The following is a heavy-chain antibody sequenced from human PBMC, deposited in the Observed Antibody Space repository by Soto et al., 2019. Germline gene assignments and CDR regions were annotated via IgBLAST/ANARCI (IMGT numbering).Heavy chain of an antibody. CDR3: ARDSLRTYDNLTTYPSHY. V-gene: IGHV1-18*01. D-gene: IGHD3-9*01. Sequence: ASVKVSCKASGYTFINYGISWVRQAPGQGLEWMGWISAYNGNTNYAQKLQGRVTMTTDTSTSTAYMELRSLTSDDTPAYFCARDSLRTYDNLTTYPSHYWGQGTPGTVSS. J-gene: IGHJ4*02. CDR2: ISAYNGNT. CDR1: GYTFINYG.